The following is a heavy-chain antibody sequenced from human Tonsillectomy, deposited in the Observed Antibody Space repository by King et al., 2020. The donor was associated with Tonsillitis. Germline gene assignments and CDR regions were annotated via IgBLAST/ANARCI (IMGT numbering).Heavy chain of an antibody. CDR3: AKDQAFGVVTPCNY. D-gene: IGHD3-3*01. Sequence: CRGGARSGVRQAPGRGREWVGAISGRGGRPDYADSVECRFTISRDNSKNTLYLQMNSLRAEDTAVYYCAKDQAFGVVTPCNYWGQGTLVTVSS. J-gene: IGHJ4*02. CDR2: ISGRGGRP. CDR1: CRGGA. V-gene: IGHV3-23*01.